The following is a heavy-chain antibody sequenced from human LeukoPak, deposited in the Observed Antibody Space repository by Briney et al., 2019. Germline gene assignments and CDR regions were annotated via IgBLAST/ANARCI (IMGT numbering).Heavy chain of an antibody. CDR1: GFTFSSYG. J-gene: IGHJ4*02. CDR2: IRYDGSNK. V-gene: IGHV3-30*02. Sequence: GGSLRLSCAASGFTFSSYGMHWVRQAPGKGLEWVAFIRYDGSNKYYADSVKGRFTISRDNSKNTLYLQMNSLRAEDTAVYYCAKDTYYYGLGSFPDYWGQGTLVTVSS. D-gene: IGHD3-10*01. CDR3: AKDTYYYGLGSFPDY.